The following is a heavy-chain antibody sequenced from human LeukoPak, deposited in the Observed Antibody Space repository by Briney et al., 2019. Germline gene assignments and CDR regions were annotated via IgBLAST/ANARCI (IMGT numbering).Heavy chain of an antibody. CDR2: ISSSSCYI. CDR1: GFTFSSHS. V-gene: IGHV3-21*01. Sequence: GGSLRLSCAASGFTFSSHSMNWVRQAPGKGLEWVSSISSSSCYIFHADSVKGRFTISRDNAKNSLYLQMNSLRAEDKAVYSCARTSDRGIAAAGTVDDWGQGTLVTVSS. J-gene: IGHJ4*01. D-gene: IGHD6-13*01. CDR3: ARTSDRGIAAAGTVDD.